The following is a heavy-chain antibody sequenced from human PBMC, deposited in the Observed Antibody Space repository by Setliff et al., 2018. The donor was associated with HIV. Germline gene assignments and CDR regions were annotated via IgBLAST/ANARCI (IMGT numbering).Heavy chain of an antibody. Sequence: LRLSCAASGFTFTAYWMTWVRQAPGKGLEWVANIKEDGTETYYVDSVKGRFTISRDNRKDLLFLQMNSLKDEDTAVYYCARDATRGGDFDYRGQGTLVTVSS. J-gene: IGHJ4*02. CDR2: IKEDGTET. CDR3: ARDATRGGDFDY. CDR1: GFTFTAYW. D-gene: IGHD3-16*01. V-gene: IGHV3-7*01.